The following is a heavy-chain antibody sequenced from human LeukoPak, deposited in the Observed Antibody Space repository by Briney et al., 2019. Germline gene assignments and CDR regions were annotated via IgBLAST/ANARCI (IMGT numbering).Heavy chain of an antibody. Sequence: SVKVSCKASGFTFTSSAMQWVRQARGQRLEWIGWIVVGSGNTNYAQKFQERVTITRDMSTSTAYMELSSLRSEDTAVYYCAADVNYYDTMVWFDPWGQGTLVTVSS. CDR2: IVVGSGNT. V-gene: IGHV1-58*02. J-gene: IGHJ5*02. D-gene: IGHD3-22*01. CDR3: AADVNYYDTMVWFDP. CDR1: GFTFTSSA.